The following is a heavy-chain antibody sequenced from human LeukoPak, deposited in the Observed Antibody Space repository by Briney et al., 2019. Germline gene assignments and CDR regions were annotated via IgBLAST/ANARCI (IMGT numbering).Heavy chain of an antibody. J-gene: IGHJ3*02. CDR3: AREKAYYYDSSGAFDI. Sequence: SVKVSCTASGGTFSSYAISWVRQAPGQGLEWMGGIIPIFGTANYAQKFQGRVTITADESTSTAYMELSSLRSEDTAVYYCAREKAYYYDSSGAFDIWGQGTMVTVSS. CDR1: GGTFSSYA. V-gene: IGHV1-69*01. CDR2: IIPIFGTA. D-gene: IGHD3-22*01.